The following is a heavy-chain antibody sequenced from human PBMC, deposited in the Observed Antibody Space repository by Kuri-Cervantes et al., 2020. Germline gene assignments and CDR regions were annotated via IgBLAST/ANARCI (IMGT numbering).Heavy chain of an antibody. D-gene: IGHD3-10*01. J-gene: IGHJ4*02. Sequence: GGSLRLSCAASGFTFSSYWMTWVRQAPGKGLEWVANIKHDGSEKHYVDSVKGRFTISRDNSKNTLYLQMNSLRAEDTAVYYCAAVLLWFGEYRQIDYWGQGTLVTVSS. CDR3: AAVLLWFGEYRQIDY. CDR2: IKHDGSEK. CDR1: GFTFSSYW. V-gene: IGHV3-7*03.